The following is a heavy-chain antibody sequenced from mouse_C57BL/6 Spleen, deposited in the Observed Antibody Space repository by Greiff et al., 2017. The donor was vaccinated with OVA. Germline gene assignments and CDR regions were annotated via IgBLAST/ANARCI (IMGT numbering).Heavy chain of an antibody. CDR3: VRYYGSSYYAMDY. D-gene: IGHD1-1*01. CDR1: GFSFNTYA. J-gene: IGHJ4*01. V-gene: IGHV10-1*01. CDR2: IRSKSNNYAT. Sequence: EVKLMESGGGLVQPKGSLKLSCAASGFSFNTYAMNWVRQAPGKGLEWVARIRSKSNNYATYYADSVKDRFTISRDDSESMLYLQMNNLKTEDTAMYYCVRYYGSSYYAMDYWGQGTSVTVSS.